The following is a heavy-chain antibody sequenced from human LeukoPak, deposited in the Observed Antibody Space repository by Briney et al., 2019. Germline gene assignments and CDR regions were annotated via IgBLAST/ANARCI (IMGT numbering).Heavy chain of an antibody. CDR3: ARAGQTSSWFGISFDL. CDR2: VSPDGRNE. J-gene: IGHJ5*02. D-gene: IGHD6-13*01. V-gene: IGHV3-30*05. CDR1: GFTFSHYG. Sequence: GGSLRLSCATSGFTFSHYGMHRVRQAPGKGLEWVAVVSPDGRNEDYADSVKGRFIISRDNSKNTVYMQMNSLRAEDTAVYYCARAGQTSSWFGISFDLWGQGTLVTVSS.